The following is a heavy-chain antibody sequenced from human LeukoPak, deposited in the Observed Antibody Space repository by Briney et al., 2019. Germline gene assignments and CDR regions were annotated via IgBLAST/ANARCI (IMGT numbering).Heavy chain of an antibody. CDR2: IYYSGST. J-gene: IGHJ5*02. Sequence: SETLSLTCTVSGGSISSSSYYWGWIRQPPGKGLEWIGSIYYSGSTYYNPSLKSRVTISVDTSKNQFSLKLSSVTAADTAVYYCASEGGYCSSTSCSADWFDPWGQGTLVTVSS. D-gene: IGHD2-2*01. CDR1: GGSISSSSYY. V-gene: IGHV4-39*07. CDR3: ASEGGYCSSTSCSADWFDP.